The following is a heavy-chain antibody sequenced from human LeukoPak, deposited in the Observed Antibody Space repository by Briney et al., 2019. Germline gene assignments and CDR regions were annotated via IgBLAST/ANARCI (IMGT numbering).Heavy chain of an antibody. V-gene: IGHV4-61*05. D-gene: IGHD2-15*01. J-gene: IGHJ6*03. CDR1: ADSISGSSYY. Sequence: PSETLCLTCSVSADSISGSSYYWGWIRQPPGKGLEWIGYIYYSGSTNYNPSLKSRVTILVDTSKNQFSLKLSSVTAADTAVYYCARSVEGYCSGGSCYSYYYYMDVWGKGTTVTVSS. CDR3: ARSVEGYCSGGSCYSYYYYMDV. CDR2: IYYSGST.